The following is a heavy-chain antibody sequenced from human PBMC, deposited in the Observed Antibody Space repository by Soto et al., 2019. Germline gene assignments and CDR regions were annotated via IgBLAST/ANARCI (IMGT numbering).Heavy chain of an antibody. Sequence: QVQLVESGGGVVQSGGYLKLSCAASGFAFDAYNIHWVRQAPGKGLEWVAFVWYDGSNEYYSDAVKGRFTVSGDNSKNSLYLELNSLRAEDTAVYYCARDLYKSGWTGTFDIWGQGTRVTVSS. CDR1: GFAFDAYN. J-gene: IGHJ3*02. D-gene: IGHD6-19*01. V-gene: IGHV3-33*01. CDR2: VWYDGSNE. CDR3: ARDLYKSGWTGTFDI.